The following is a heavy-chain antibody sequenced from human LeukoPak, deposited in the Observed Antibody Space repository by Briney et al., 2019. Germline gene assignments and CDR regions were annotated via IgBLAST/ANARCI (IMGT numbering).Heavy chain of an antibody. J-gene: IGHJ6*02. CDR3: ARLVGATNYYYGTDV. Sequence: SETLSLTCTVSGGSISSYYWSWIRQPPGKGLEWIGYIYYSGSIKYNPSLKSRVTISLDTSKNQFSLKLSSETAADTAVYYCARLVGATNYYYGTDVWGQGTTVTVSS. V-gene: IGHV4-59*08. CDR2: IYYSGSI. CDR1: GGSISSYY. D-gene: IGHD1-26*01.